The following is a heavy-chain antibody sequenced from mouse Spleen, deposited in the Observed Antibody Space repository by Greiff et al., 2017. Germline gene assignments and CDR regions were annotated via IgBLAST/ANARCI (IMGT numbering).Heavy chain of an antibody. D-gene: IGHD1-1*01. CDR2: INPNYGTT. CDR3: ASTVVARGYWYFDV. Sequence: EVKLVESGPELVKPGASVKISCKASGYSFTDYNMNWVKQSNGKSLEWIGVINPNYGTTSYNQKFKGKATLTVDQSSSTAYMQLNSLTSEDSAVYYCASTVVARGYWYFDVWGAGTTVTVSS. V-gene: IGHV1-39*01. J-gene: IGHJ1*01. CDR1: GYSFTDYN.